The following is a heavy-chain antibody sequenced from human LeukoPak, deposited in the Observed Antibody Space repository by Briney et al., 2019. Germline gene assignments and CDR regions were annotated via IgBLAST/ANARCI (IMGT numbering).Heavy chain of an antibody. D-gene: IGHD3-3*01. Sequence: GGSLRLSCVASGFTFSSYSMNWVRQAPGKGLEWVSSISSSGSDMYYADSVKGRFTISRDNAKNSLYLQMNSLRAEDTALYYCAREGIFLDYWGQGTLVTVSS. CDR1: GFTFSSYS. V-gene: IGHV3-21*01. J-gene: IGHJ4*02. CDR2: ISSSGSDM. CDR3: AREGIFLDY.